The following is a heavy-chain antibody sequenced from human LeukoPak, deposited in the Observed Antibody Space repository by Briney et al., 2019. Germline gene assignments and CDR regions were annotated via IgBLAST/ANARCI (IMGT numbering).Heavy chain of an antibody. J-gene: IGHJ4*02. D-gene: IGHD4-17*01. Sequence: SETLSLTCAVYGGSFSGYYWSWIRQPPGKGLEWTGEINHSGSTNYNPSLKSRVTISVDTSKNQFSLKLSSVTAADTAVYYCARGPDGDYVEADYWGQGTLVTVSS. CDR1: GGSFSGYY. CDR2: INHSGST. CDR3: ARGPDGDYVEADY. V-gene: IGHV4-34*01.